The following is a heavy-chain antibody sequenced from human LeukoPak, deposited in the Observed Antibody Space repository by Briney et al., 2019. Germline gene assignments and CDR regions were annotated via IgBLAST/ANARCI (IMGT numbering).Heavy chain of an antibody. CDR3: ARRDGSSYYFDY. J-gene: IGHJ4*02. V-gene: IGHV4-4*02. Sequence: PSETLSLTCAVSGGSISSSNWWSWVRQPPGKGLEWIGEINHSGSTNYNPSLKSRVTISVDTSKNQFSLKLSSATAADTAVYYCARRDGSSYYFDYWGQGTLVTVSS. D-gene: IGHD1-26*01. CDR1: GGSISSSNW. CDR2: INHSGST.